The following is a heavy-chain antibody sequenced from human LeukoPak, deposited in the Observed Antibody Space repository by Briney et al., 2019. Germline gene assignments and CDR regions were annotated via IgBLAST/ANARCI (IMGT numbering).Heavy chain of an antibody. CDR2: IYYSGST. J-gene: IGHJ5*02. D-gene: IGHD6-19*01. Sequence: SETLSLTCTVSGGSISSYYWSWIRQPPGKGLEWIGYIYYSGSTNYNPSLKSRVTISVDTSKNQFSLKLSSVTDADTAVYYCARVGYSSGWYVDPWGQGTLVTVSS. CDR1: GGSISSYY. V-gene: IGHV4-59*01. CDR3: ARVGYSSGWYVDP.